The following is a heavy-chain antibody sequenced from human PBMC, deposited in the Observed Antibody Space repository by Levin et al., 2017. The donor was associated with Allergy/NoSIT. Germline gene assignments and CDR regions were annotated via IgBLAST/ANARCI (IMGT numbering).Heavy chain of an antibody. CDR2: ISYDGSNK. Sequence: PGESLKISCAASGFTFSSYGMHWVRQAPGKGLEWVAVISYDGSNKYYADSVKGRFTISRDNSKNTLYLQMNSLRAEDTAVYYCAKDSTLDSSGYYYPYYYYGMDVWGQGTTVTVSS. CDR3: AKDSTLDSSGYYYPYYYYGMDV. CDR1: GFTFSSYG. D-gene: IGHD3-22*01. J-gene: IGHJ6*02. V-gene: IGHV3-30*18.